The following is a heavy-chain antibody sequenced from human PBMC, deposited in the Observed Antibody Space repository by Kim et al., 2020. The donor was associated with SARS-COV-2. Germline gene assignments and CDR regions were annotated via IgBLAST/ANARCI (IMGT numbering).Heavy chain of an antibody. V-gene: IGHV1-24*01. Sequence: KFQGRVTMTEDTSTDTAYMELSSLRSEDTAVYYCATVTQLAAAGDFAFDIWGQGTMVTVSS. D-gene: IGHD6-13*01. J-gene: IGHJ3*02. CDR3: ATVTQLAAAGDFAFDI.